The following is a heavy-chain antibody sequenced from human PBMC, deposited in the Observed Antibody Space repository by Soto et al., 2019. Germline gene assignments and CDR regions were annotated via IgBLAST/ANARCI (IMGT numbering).Heavy chain of an antibody. CDR2: ITYTGVST. CDR1: GSTFSSYA. J-gene: IGHJ4*02. D-gene: IGHD6-13*01. V-gene: IGHV3-23*01. CDR3: AKASVWYPYFDS. Sequence: GGSLRLSCAASGSTFSSYAMSWVRQAPGKGLEWVSVITYTGVSTYYVDSVKGRFTISRDNSKDTLYLQMNSLRAEDTAIYYCAKASVWYPYFDSWGQGTLVTVSS.